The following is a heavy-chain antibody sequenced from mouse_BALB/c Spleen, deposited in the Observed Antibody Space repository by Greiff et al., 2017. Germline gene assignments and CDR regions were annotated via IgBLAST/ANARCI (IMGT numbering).Heavy chain of an antibody. J-gene: IGHJ2*01. D-gene: IGHD1-1*02. V-gene: IGHV3-2*02. CDR1: GYSITSDYA. Sequence: EVKLQESGPGLVKPSQSLSLTCTVTGYSITSDYAWNWIRQFPGNKLEWMGYISYSGSTSYNPSLKSRISITRDTSKNQFFLQLNSVTTEDTATYYCAREVGYFDYWGQGTTLTVSS. CDR2: ISYSGST. CDR3: AREVGYFDY.